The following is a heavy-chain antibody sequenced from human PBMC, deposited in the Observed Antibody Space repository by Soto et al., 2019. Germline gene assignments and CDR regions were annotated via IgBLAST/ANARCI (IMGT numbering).Heavy chain of an antibody. CDR3: VRVGPNFHYYYGLDV. J-gene: IGHJ6*02. CDR1: DGSISNYY. CDR2: FSTSGTT. V-gene: IGHV4-4*07. D-gene: IGHD3-16*01. Sequence: KPSETLSLTCTVSDGSISNYYWSWIRQPAGKRLEWIGRFSTSGTTYYNPSLKSRVTMSIDTSQNQFSLKLSSVTAADTAVYYCVRVGPNFHYYYGLDVWGQGTTVTVSS.